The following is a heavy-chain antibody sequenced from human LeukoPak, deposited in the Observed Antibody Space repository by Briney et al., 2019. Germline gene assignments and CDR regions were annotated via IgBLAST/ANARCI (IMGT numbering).Heavy chain of an antibody. CDR2: IGAYNGNT. CDR1: GYTFTSYG. CDR3: ARSYYDFWSGYYYYYYYYMDV. D-gene: IGHD3-3*01. Sequence: ASVKVSCKASGYTFTSYGISWVRQAPGQGLEWMGWIGAYNGNTNYAQKLQGRVTMTTDTSTSTAYMELRSLRSDDTAVYYCARSYYDFWSGYYYYYYYYMDVWGKGTTVTVSS. V-gene: IGHV1-18*01. J-gene: IGHJ6*03.